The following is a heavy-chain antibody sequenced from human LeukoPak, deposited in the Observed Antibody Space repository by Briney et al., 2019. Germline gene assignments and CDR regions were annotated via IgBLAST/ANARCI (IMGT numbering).Heavy chain of an antibody. CDR2: IYYSGST. CDR3: ASGGYSDGRDY. Sequence: SETLSLTCTVSGGSISSSSYYWGWIRQPPGKGLEWIGSIYYSGSTYYNPSLKSRVTISVDTSKNQFSLRLSSVTAADTAVYFCASGGYSDGRDYWGQGTLVTVSS. V-gene: IGHV4-39*01. J-gene: IGHJ4*02. CDR1: GGSISSSSYY. D-gene: IGHD5-24*01.